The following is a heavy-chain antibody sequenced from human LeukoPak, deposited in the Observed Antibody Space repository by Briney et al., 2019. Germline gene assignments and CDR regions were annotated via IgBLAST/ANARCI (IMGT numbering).Heavy chain of an antibody. CDR3: ARASTLPGYYESDYYYMDV. V-gene: IGHV3-7*01. J-gene: IGHJ6*03. CDR1: GFTFDDYA. CDR2: IKQDGSEK. Sequence: GGSLRLSCAASGFTFDDYAMHWVRQAPGKGLEWVANIKQDGSEKYYVDSVKGRFTISRDNAKNSLYLQMNSLRAEDTAVYYCARASTLPGYYESDYYYMDVWGKGTTVTVSS. D-gene: IGHD3-22*01.